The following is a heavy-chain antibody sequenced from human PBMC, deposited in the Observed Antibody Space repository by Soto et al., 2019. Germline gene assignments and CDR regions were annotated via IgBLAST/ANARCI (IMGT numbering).Heavy chain of an antibody. CDR1: GFSLTTRGVA. CDR2: IFWDDDK. J-gene: IGHJ4*02. Sequence: QITLKESGPALVRPTQTLTLTCSFSGFSLTTRGVAVGWIRQPPGKALEWLALIFWDDDKSYRPSLRSRLTITEDTSKNQVVLTMTNMDPVDTATYYCAHRSRGYAYYFAPRGQGTLVTVSS. V-gene: IGHV2-5*02. CDR3: AHRSRGYAYYFAP. D-gene: IGHD5-12*01.